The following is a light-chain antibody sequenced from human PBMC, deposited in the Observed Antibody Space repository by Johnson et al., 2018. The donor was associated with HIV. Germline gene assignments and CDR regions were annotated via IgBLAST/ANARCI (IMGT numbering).Light chain of an antibody. J-gene: IGLJ1*01. CDR1: SSDMGKYA. V-gene: IGLV1-51*01. CDR2: DND. Sequence: QSVLTQPPSVSAAPGQKVTISCSGSSSDMGKYAISWYQRLPGTAPKLLIYDNDKRPWGIPYRFSGSKSGTSATLGITGVHTGDEADYYCAAWDSGLSARYVFGPGT. CDR3: AAWDSGLSARYV.